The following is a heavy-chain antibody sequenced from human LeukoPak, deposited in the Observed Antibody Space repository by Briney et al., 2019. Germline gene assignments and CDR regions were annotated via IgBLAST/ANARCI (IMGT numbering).Heavy chain of an antibody. CDR3: ARGAFWSPNHYFDY. D-gene: IGHD3-3*01. J-gene: IGHJ4*02. CDR1: GGSISSYY. CDR2: IYYSGST. V-gene: IGHV4-59*01. Sequence: PSETLSLTYTVSGGSISSYYWSWLRQPPGKGLEWIGYIYYSGSTNYNPSLKSRVTISVDTSKNQFSLKLSSVTAADTAVYYCARGAFWSPNHYFDYWGQGTLVTVSS.